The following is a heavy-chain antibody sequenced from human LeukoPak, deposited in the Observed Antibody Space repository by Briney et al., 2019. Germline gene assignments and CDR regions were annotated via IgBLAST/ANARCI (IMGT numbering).Heavy chain of an antibody. V-gene: IGHV3-23*01. J-gene: IGHJ4*02. CDR2: ISGSGATT. CDR1: GFTFSSYA. D-gene: IGHD1-26*01. CDR3: AKDRIVGATARLFDY. Sequence: GGSLRLSCAASGFTFSSYAMSWVRQAPGKGLEWVSAISGSGATTYYADSVRGRFSISRDISKNTLYLQMNSLRVEDTAVYYCAKDRIVGATARLFDYWGQGTLVTVSS.